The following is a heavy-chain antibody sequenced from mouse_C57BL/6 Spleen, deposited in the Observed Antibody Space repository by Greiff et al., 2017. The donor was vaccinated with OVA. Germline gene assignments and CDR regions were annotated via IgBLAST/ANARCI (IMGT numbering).Heavy chain of an antibody. D-gene: IGHD2-5*01. V-gene: IGHV5-16*01. J-gene: IGHJ4*01. Sequence: EVQLVESEGGLVQPGSSMKLSCTASGFTFSDYYMAWVRQVPEKGLEWVANINYDGSSTYYLDSLKSRFIISRDNAKNILYLQMSSLKSEDTATYYCAKYSNYVSYAMDYWGQGTSVTVSS. CDR2: INYDGSST. CDR3: AKYSNYVSYAMDY. CDR1: GFTFSDYY.